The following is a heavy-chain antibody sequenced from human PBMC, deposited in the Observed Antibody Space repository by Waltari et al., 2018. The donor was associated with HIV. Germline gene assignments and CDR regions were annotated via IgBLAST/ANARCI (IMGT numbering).Heavy chain of an antibody. J-gene: IGHJ4*02. CDR3: STMGGFPSFDY. D-gene: IGHD3-16*01. CDR2: IKSESHGWTT. V-gene: IGHV3-15*01. CDR1: RITFIIAW. Sequence: EVQLVESGGGLVKTGGSLTLSCADSRITFIIAWMSWVRQAPGKGLEWVGRIKSESHGWTTDFAAPVKGRFTISRDDSKNTVSLQMNSLKTEDTAVYFCSTMGGFPSFDYWGQGTLVTVSS.